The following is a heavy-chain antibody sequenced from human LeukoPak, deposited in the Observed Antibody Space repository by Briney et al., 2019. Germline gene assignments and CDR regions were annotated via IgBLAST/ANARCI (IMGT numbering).Heavy chain of an antibody. V-gene: IGHV4-4*08. Sequence: ASETLSLTCTVSGGSISSYYWSWIRQPPGKGLEWIGRIYTSGSTNYNPSLKSRVTISVDTSKNQFSLKLSSVTAADTAVYYCARDGAPAAAQSYYYYYYMDVWGKGTTVTVSS. CDR2: IYTSGST. J-gene: IGHJ6*03. CDR1: GGSISSYY. CDR3: ARDGAPAAAQSYYYYYYMDV. D-gene: IGHD6-13*01.